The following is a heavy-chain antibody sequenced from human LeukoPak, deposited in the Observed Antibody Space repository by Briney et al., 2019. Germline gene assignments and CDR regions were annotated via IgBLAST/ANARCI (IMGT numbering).Heavy chain of an antibody. CDR2: IKKDGSEK. V-gene: IGHV3-7*03. Sequence: GGSLRLSCAASGFTFSSYWMNWVRQAPGKGLEWVANIKKDGSEKYYADSVKGRFTISRDNAKNSLYLQMNSLRAEDTAVYYCARDMGAGMGYCSSTSCHTYDAFDIWGQGTMVTVSS. CDR1: GFTFSSYW. D-gene: IGHD2-2*01. CDR3: ARDMGAGMGYCSSTSCHTYDAFDI. J-gene: IGHJ3*02.